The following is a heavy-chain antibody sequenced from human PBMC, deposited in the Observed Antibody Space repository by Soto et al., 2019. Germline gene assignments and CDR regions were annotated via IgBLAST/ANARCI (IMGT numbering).Heavy chain of an antibody. CDR2: IFPSGTT. CDR3: ARSREFDY. CDR1: GGSLSGATYS. Sequence: TLSLPSGVSGGSLSGATYSWNWIRQPPGKGLEWIGYIFPSGTTYYNPSLNSRVTISIDVSKNQFSLSMRSLTAADTAVYYCARSREFDYWSQGTLVTVSS. J-gene: IGHJ4*02. D-gene: IGHD3-10*01. V-gene: IGHV4-30-2*01.